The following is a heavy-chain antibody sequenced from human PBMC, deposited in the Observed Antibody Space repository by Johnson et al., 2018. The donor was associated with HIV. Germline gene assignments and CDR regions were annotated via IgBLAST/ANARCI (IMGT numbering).Heavy chain of an antibody. CDR3: ARGNLGAFDI. J-gene: IGHJ3*02. D-gene: IGHD3-16*01. Sequence: EVQLVESGGGVVRPGGSLRLSCAASGFTFTNHYMTWVRQAPGKGLEWVANIKQDGSEKYYVDSVKGRFTISRDNSKNTLYLQMNSLRAEDTAVYYCARGNLGAFDIWGQGTMVTVSS. CDR2: IKQDGSEK. CDR1: GFTFTNHY. V-gene: IGHV3-7*04.